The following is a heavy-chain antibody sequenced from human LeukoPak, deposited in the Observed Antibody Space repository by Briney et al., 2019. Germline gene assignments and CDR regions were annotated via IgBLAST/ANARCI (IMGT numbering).Heavy chain of an antibody. CDR1: GFTFDDYT. CDR3: AKGWMAV. D-gene: IGHD5-24*01. Sequence: GGSLRLSCAASGFTFDDYTMHWVRQAPGKGLEWVSLISWDGGSTYYADSVKGRFTISRDNSKNSLYLQMNSLGTEDTALYYCAKGWMAVWGKGTTVTVSS. J-gene: IGHJ6*04. V-gene: IGHV3-43*01. CDR2: ISWDGGST.